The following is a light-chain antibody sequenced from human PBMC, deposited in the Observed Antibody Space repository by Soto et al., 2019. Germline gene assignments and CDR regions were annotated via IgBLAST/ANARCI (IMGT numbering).Light chain of an antibody. CDR3: QLYYETPHT. V-gene: IGKV4-1*01. CDR2: WAS. J-gene: IGKJ2*01. CDR1: QSVLDSSTNKNY. Sequence: DIVMTQSPDSLAVSLGERATINCTSSQSVLDSSTNKNYLSWYHQKPGQPPQLLIHWASIRESGVPDRFSGSGSRTDFTLTISSLQAEDVAIYYCQLYYETPHTFGLGTKLEIK.